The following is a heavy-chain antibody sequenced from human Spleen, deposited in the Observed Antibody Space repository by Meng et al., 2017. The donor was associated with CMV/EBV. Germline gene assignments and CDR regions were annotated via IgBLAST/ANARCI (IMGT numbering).Heavy chain of an antibody. CDR1: GGTFSSYT. V-gene: IGHV1-69*02. D-gene: IGHD3-3*01. J-gene: IGHJ4*02. CDR2: IIPILGIA. Sequence: SVKVSCKASGGTFSSYTISWVRQAPGQGLEWMGRIIPILGIANYAQKFQGRVTITADKSTSTADMELSSLRSEDTAVYYCARGAFNDFWSGLPHYNWGQGTLVTVSS. CDR3: ARGAFNDFWSGLPHYN.